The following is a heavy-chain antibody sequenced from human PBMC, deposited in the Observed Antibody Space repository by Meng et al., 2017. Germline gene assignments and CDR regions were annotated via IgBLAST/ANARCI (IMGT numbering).Heavy chain of an antibody. CDR3: AREGVEVRGVSLDY. J-gene: IGHJ4*02. Sequence: GKVVESWGGVVRLGRSLRLSCAASGFAFSCYAMHWVRQAPGKGLEWVEVISYDGSNRYYADSVKGRFTIFRDNSKNTLYLQMNSLRAEDTAVYYCAREGVEVRGVSLDYWGQGTLVTVSS. V-gene: IGHV3-30*01. CDR2: ISYDGSNR. D-gene: IGHD3-10*01. CDR1: GFAFSCYA.